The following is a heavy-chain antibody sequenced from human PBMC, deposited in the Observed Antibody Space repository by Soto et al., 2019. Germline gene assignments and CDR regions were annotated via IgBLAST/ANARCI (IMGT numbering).Heavy chain of an antibody. V-gene: IGHV1-18*01. D-gene: IGHD6-13*01. CDR3: ARDSQYSTSWQRFDS. CDR1: GYTFTNYA. CDR2: VNTYNGNP. Sequence: QVQLVQSGGELMKPGASVKVSCKASGYTFTNYAISWVRQAPGRGLEWMGWVNTYNGNPNYAQIFQGRVTMTTDTSTGTAYMELRSLKSDDSAIYYCARDSQYSTSWQRFDSWGQGTLVTVSS. J-gene: IGHJ4*02.